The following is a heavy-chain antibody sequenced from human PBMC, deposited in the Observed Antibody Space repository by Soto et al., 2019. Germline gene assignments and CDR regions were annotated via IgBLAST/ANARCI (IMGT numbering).Heavy chain of an antibody. CDR2: MYYSGST. CDR1: GGSISNYY. D-gene: IGHD3-22*01. V-gene: IGHV4-59*08. CDR3: ASSGYYYDSSGARAYNWFDP. Sequence: SETLSLTCTVSGGSISNYYWSWIRQPPGKGLEWIGYMYYSGSTNYNPSLKSRVTISVDTSKNQFSLKLSSVTAADTAVYYCASSGYYYDSSGARAYNWFDPWGQGTLVTVSS. J-gene: IGHJ5*02.